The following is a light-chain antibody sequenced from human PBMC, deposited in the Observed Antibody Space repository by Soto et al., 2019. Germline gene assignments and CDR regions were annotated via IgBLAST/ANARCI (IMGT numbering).Light chain of an antibody. CDR1: SGHSSNA. CDR2: LNSDGSH. J-gene: IGLJ2*01. Sequence: QPVLTQSPSASASLGASVKFTCTLSSGHSSNAVAWHQQQPEKGPRFLMKLNSDGSHSKGDGIPDRFSGSSSGAARYLTISSLQSEDEADYYCQTWGWGSVVFGGGTKVTVL. V-gene: IGLV4-69*01. CDR3: QTWGWGSVV.